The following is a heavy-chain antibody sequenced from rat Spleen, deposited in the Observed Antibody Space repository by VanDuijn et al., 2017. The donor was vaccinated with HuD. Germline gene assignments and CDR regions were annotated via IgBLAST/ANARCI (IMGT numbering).Heavy chain of an antibody. V-gene: IGHV5-29*01. CDR3: TTCDY. CDR2: LSPDGSST. Sequence: EVQLVESGGGLVQPGRSLKLSCAASGFTFSPFAMAWVRQAPGKGLEWVASLSPDGSSTYYRDSVRGRFTISRHNAKSSLYLQMDSLRSKDTATYYCTTCDYWGQGVMVTVSS. CDR1: GFTFSPFA. J-gene: IGHJ2*01.